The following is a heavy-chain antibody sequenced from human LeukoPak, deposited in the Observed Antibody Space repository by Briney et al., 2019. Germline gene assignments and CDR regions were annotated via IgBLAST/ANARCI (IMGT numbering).Heavy chain of an antibody. CDR1: GGSISSSSYY. J-gene: IGHJ4*02. CDR2: IYYSGST. D-gene: IGHD3-22*01. CDR3: ARAQFDSSGYLVLSY. V-gene: IGHV4-39*07. Sequence: SETLSLTCTVSGGSISSSSYYWGWIRQPPGKGLEWIGSIYYSGSTYYNPSLKSRVTISLDTSKNQFSLKLSSVTAADTAVYYCARAQFDSSGYLVLSYWGQGTLVTVSS.